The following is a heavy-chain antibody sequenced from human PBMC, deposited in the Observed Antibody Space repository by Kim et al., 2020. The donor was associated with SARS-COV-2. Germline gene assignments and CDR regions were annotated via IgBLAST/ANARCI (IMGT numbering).Heavy chain of an antibody. D-gene: IGHD3-16*01. Sequence: GNTRYLKNFQGRATITRATAASTAYMELSSLTSDDTAVYYCARRGNGMDVWGQGTTVTVSS. CDR3: ARRGNGMDV. CDR2: GNT. J-gene: IGHJ6*02. V-gene: IGHV1-3*01.